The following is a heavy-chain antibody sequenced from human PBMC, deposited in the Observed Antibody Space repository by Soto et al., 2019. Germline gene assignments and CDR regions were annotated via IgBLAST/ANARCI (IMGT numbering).Heavy chain of an antibody. CDR3: ARDPRAPYYYDSSGYYDGMDV. J-gene: IGHJ6*02. Sequence: QVQLVQSGAEVKKPGASVKVSCKASGYTFTSYYMHWVRQAPGQGLEWMGIINPSGGSTSYAQKFQGRVTMTRDTSTSTVYMELSSLRSEDTAVYYCARDPRAPYYYDSSGYYDGMDVWGQGTTVTVSS. CDR1: GYTFTSYY. CDR2: INPSGGST. D-gene: IGHD3-22*01. V-gene: IGHV1-46*01.